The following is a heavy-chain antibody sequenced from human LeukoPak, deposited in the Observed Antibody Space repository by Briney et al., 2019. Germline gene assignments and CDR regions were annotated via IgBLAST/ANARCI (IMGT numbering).Heavy chain of an antibody. Sequence: GGSLRLFCTASGFTFSGYSMNWIRQAPGKGLEWVSSFGTRSTSVYHAGSVKGRFAISRDNAKNSLYLQMNSLRAEDTALYYCAREVSEGFDFWGQGTLVTVSS. V-gene: IGHV3-21*01. CDR1: GFTFSGYS. CDR2: FGTRSTSV. D-gene: IGHD3-22*01. CDR3: AREVSEGFDF. J-gene: IGHJ4*02.